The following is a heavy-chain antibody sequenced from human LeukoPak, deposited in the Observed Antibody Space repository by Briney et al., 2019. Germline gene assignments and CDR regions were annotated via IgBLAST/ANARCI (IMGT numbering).Heavy chain of an antibody. Sequence: PGGSLRLSCAASGFTFSSYWMSWVRQAPGKGLEWVSAISGSGGSTYYADSVKGRFTISRDDSKNTLYLQMNSLRAEDTAVYYCAKPRQQLVLGAFDIWGQGTMVTVSS. D-gene: IGHD6-13*01. CDR1: GFTFSSYW. J-gene: IGHJ3*02. V-gene: IGHV3-23*01. CDR2: ISGSGGST. CDR3: AKPRQQLVLGAFDI.